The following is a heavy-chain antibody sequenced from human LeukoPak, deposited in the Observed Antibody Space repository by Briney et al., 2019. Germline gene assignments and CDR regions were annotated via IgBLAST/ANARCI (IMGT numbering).Heavy chain of an antibody. CDR1: GFTFDDYA. Sequence: GRSLRLSCAASGFTFDDYAMHWVRQAPGKGLEWVSGISWNSGSIGYADSVKGRFTISRDNAKHSLYLQMDSLRPEDTALYYCAKDIVGSAMTGIDYWGQGTLVTVSS. J-gene: IGHJ4*02. CDR2: ISWNSGSI. CDR3: AKDIVGSAMTGIDY. D-gene: IGHD1-1*01. V-gene: IGHV3-9*01.